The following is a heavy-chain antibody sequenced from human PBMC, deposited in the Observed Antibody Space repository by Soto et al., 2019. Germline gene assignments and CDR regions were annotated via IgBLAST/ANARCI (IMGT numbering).Heavy chain of an antibody. J-gene: IGHJ6*02. Sequence: PSETLSLTCTVSGDSVSSVGFHWAWLRRPPGKGLEWVSAISGSGGSTYYADSVKGRFTISRDNSKNTLYLQMNSLRAEDTAVYYCAKYDFWSGRISPYYYYGMDVWGQGTTVTVSS. CDR1: GDSVSSVG. V-gene: IGHV3-23*01. D-gene: IGHD3-3*01. CDR2: ISGSGGST. CDR3: AKYDFWSGRISPYYYYGMDV.